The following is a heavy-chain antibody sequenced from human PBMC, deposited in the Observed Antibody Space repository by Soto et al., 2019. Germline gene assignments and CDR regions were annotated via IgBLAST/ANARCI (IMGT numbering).Heavy chain of an antibody. Sequence: ASVKVSCKASGYTFTSYAMHWVRQAPGQRLEWMGWINAGNGNTKYSQKFQGRVTITRDTSASTAYMEVSSLRPEDTAMYYCVKDSPIESVFSGHDDIDSWGQGTPLTVSS. CDR2: INAGNGNT. CDR1: GYTFTSYA. J-gene: IGHJ4*02. V-gene: IGHV1-3*01. CDR3: VKDSPIESVFSGHDDIDS. D-gene: IGHD5-12*01.